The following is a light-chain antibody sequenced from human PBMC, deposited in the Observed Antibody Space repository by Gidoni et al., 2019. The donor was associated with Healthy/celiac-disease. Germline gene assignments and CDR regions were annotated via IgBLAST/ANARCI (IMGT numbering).Light chain of an antibody. J-gene: IGKJ4*01. Sequence: EIVLTQSPATLSLSPGERATLSCRASQRVSSYLAWYQQKPGQAPRPLIYDASNRATGIPARCSGSGSGTDFTLTISSLEPEDFAVYYCQQRSNWPLTFGGXTKVEIK. V-gene: IGKV3-11*01. CDR1: QRVSSY. CDR3: QQRSNWPLT. CDR2: DAS.